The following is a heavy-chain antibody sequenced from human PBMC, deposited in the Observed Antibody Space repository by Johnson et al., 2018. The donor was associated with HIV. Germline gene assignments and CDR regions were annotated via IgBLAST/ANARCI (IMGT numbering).Heavy chain of an antibody. D-gene: IGHD3-22*01. V-gene: IGHV3-30-3*01. Sequence: VQLVESGGGVVQPGKSLRLSCAASGFTFSSYAMHWVRQAPGKGLEWVAVISYDGSNKYYADSVKGRFTISRDNSKNTLYLQMNSLRAEDTAVYYCAREAHYDDSSGWYSALDIWGQGKMVTVSS. CDR3: AREAHYDDSSGWYSALDI. CDR1: GFTFSSYA. J-gene: IGHJ3*02. CDR2: ISYDGSNK.